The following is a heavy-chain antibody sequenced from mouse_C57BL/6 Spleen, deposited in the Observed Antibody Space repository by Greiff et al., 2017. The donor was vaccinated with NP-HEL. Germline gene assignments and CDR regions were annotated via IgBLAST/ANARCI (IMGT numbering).Heavy chain of an antibody. CDR3: ARQLGHYYAMDY. D-gene: IGHD4-1*02. CDR1: GYTFTDYN. CDR2: INPNNGGT. V-gene: IGHV1-18*01. J-gene: IGHJ4*01. Sequence: EVQLVESGPELVKPGASVKIPCKASGYTFTDYNMDWVKQSHGKSLEWIGDINPNNGGTIYNQKFKGKATLTVDKSSSTAYMELRSLTSEDTAVYYCARQLGHYYAMDYWGQGTSVTVSS.